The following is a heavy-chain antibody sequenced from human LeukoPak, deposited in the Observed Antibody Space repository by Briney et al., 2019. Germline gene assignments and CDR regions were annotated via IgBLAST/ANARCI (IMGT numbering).Heavy chain of an antibody. CDR2: IYYSGST. Sequence: SETLSLTCTVSGGFISSSSYYWGWIRQPPGKGLEWIGSIYYSGSTYYNPSLKSRVTISVDTSKNQFSLKLSSVTAADTAVYYCARPNDYGDLVDYWGQGTLVTVSS. D-gene: IGHD4-17*01. CDR3: ARPNDYGDLVDY. V-gene: IGHV4-39*01. CDR1: GGFISSSSYY. J-gene: IGHJ4*02.